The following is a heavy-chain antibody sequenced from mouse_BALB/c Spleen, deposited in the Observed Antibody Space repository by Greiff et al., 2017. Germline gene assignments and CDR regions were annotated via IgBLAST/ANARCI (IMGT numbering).Heavy chain of an antibody. Sequence: VQLQQSGPELVKPGASVKISCKASGYSFTGYYMHWVKQSHVKSLEWIGRINPYNGATSYNQNFKDKASLTVDKSSSTAYMELHSLTSEDSAVYYCARGEDYYFDYWGQGTTLTVPS. J-gene: IGHJ2*01. CDR2: INPYNGAT. CDR1: GYSFTGYY. V-gene: IGHV1-26*01. CDR3: ARGEDYYFDY.